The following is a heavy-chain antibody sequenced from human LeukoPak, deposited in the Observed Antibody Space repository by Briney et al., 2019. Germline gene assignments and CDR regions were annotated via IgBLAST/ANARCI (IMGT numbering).Heavy chain of an antibody. V-gene: IGHV3-73*01. Sequence: GGSLRLSCVASGFNFNVTPIHWVRHTSGKRLEWVGHIKGNSGSYATTYAPSVEGRFTISRDASTNTVYLQMNSLKAADTAVYYCTRQLPQGPYWFRPWGQGTLVIVSS. D-gene: IGHD3-10*01. CDR3: TRQLPQGPYWFRP. J-gene: IGHJ1*01. CDR1: GFNFNVTP. CDR2: IKGNSGSYAT.